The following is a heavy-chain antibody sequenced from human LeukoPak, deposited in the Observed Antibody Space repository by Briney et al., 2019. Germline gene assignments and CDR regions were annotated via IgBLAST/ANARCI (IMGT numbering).Heavy chain of an antibody. Sequence: PGGSLRLSCAASGFSFSSYWMSWVRQAPGKGLEWVSSISSSSSYIYYADSVKGRFTISRDNAKNSLYLQMNSLRAEDTAVYYCARDYYGSGSYYEYFDYWGQGTLVTVSS. CDR3: ARDYYGSGSYYEYFDY. CDR1: GFSFSSYW. V-gene: IGHV3-21*01. D-gene: IGHD3-10*01. J-gene: IGHJ4*02. CDR2: ISSSSSYI.